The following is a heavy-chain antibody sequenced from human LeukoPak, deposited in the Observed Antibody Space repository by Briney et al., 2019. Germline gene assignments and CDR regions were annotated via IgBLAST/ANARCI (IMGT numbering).Heavy chain of an antibody. CDR3: AKGASAALPYYYYYYMDV. V-gene: IGHV3-21*01. D-gene: IGHD6-13*01. CDR1: GFTFSNYN. Sequence: GGSLRLSCAASGFTFSNYNMNWVRQAPGKGLEWASSISSSSSYIYYADSVKGRFTISRDNAKNSLYLQMHSLRAEDTAVYYCAKGASAALPYYYYYYMDVWGKGTTVTVSS. CDR2: ISSSSSYI. J-gene: IGHJ6*03.